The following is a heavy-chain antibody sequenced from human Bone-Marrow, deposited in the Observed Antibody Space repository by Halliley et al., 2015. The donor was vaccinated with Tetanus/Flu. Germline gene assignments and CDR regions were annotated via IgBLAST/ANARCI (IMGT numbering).Heavy chain of an antibody. Sequence: GYIYKTGVTQYNPSLKSRVTISVDASKNQFSLNLISVTAADSALYYCTRHVFRDLRGRIGYVASWGQGTLVTVSS. V-gene: IGHV4-39*01. D-gene: IGHD2-15*01. CDR3: TRHVFRDLRGRIGYVAS. CDR2: IYKTGVT. J-gene: IGHJ5*02.